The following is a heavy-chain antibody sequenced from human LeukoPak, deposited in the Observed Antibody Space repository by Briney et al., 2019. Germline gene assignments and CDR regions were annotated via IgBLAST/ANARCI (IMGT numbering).Heavy chain of an antibody. CDR3: AKYSSTVVTHDY. CDR2: ISSSGGST. V-gene: IGHV3-23*01. J-gene: IGHJ4*02. CDR1: GFTFSTYA. D-gene: IGHD4-23*01. Sequence: PGGSLRLSCAASGFTFSTYAMSWVRQAPGKGLEWVSSISSSGGSTYYADSVKGRFTISRDNSKNTLLLDMNSLRAEDTAVYYCAKYSSTVVTHDYWGQGTLVTVSS.